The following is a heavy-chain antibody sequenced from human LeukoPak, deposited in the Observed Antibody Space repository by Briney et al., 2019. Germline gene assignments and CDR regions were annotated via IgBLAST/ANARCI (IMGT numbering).Heavy chain of an antibody. D-gene: IGHD3-10*01. CDR2: ISGSGTI. V-gene: IGHV4-4*07. CDR3: ARDSGTTGEVKFDP. J-gene: IGHJ5*02. CDR1: GGSINSY. Sequence: SETLSLTCTVSGGSINSYWSWIRQPAGKGLEWIGRISGSGTITYNPALQSRLSISIDTSKNQFSLKLMSVAAADTAVYYCARDSGTTGEVKFDPWGQGTLVTVSS.